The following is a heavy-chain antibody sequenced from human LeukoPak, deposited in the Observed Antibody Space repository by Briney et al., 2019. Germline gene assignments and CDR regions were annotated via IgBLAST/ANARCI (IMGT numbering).Heavy chain of an antibody. D-gene: IGHD2-2*02. J-gene: IGHJ4*02. V-gene: IGHV3-48*04. CDR2: ISSSGSTI. CDR3: ARDQVAIPGVDY. CDR1: GFTFSSYA. Sequence: GGSLRLSCAASGFTFSSYAMSWVRQAPGKGLEWVSYISSSGSTIYYADSVKGRFTISRDNAKNSLYLQMNSLRAEDTAVYYCARDQVAIPGVDYWGQGTLVTVSS.